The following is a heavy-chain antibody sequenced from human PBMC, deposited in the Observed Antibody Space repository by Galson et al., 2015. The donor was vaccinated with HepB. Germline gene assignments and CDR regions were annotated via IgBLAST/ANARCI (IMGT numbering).Heavy chain of an antibody. Sequence: SLRLSCAASGFTFSSYSMNWVRQAPGKGLEWVSSISSSSSYIYYADSVKGRFTTSRDNAKNSLYLQMNSLRAEDTAVYYCSWGSSPNWFDPWGQGTLVTVSS. V-gene: IGHV3-21*01. CDR2: ISSSSSYI. CDR3: SWGSSPNWFDP. D-gene: IGHD6-6*01. J-gene: IGHJ5*02. CDR1: GFTFSSYS.